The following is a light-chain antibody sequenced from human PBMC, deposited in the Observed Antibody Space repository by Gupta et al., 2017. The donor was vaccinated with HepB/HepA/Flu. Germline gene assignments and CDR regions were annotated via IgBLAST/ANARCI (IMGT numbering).Light chain of an antibody. Sequence: DIQLTQSPSFLSASLVDRVTITCRASQGISTYLAWYQQKPGKPPKLLIYAASTLQSGVPSRFSGSGAGTEFTLSISSLQPEDFATYCCQQLHSYPFTFGGGTKVEIK. CDR2: AAS. V-gene: IGKV1-9*01. CDR1: QGISTY. J-gene: IGKJ4*01. CDR3: QQLHSYPFT.